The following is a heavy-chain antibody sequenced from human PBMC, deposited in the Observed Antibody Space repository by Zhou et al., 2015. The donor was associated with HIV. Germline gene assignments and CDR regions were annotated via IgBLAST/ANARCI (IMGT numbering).Heavy chain of an antibody. CDR2: IIPIFGTA. Sequence: QVQLVQSGAEVKKPGSSVKVSCKASGGTFSSYAVSWVRQAPGQGLEWMGGIIPIFGTAKYAQKFQGRVTITADRSTSTAYMEMRSLRSEDTAVYYCARCARRDTAMDSFDYWGQGTLVTVSS. CDR3: ARCARRDTAMDSFDY. D-gene: IGHD5-18*01. J-gene: IGHJ4*02. CDR1: GGTFSSYA. V-gene: IGHV1-69*06.